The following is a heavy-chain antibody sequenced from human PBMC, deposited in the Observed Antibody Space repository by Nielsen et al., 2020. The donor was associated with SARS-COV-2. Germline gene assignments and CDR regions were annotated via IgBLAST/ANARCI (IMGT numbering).Heavy chain of an antibody. J-gene: IGHJ6*02. D-gene: IGHD6-13*01. Sequence: GGSLRLSCAASGFTFSSYGMHWVRQAPGKGLEWVAVISYDGSNKYYADSVKGRFTISRDNAKNSLYLQMNSLRAEDTALYHCARVIAADWRSIYYYYYGMDVWGQGTTVTVSS. CDR1: GFTFSSYG. V-gene: IGHV3-30*03. CDR2: ISYDGSNK. CDR3: ARVIAADWRSIYYYYYGMDV.